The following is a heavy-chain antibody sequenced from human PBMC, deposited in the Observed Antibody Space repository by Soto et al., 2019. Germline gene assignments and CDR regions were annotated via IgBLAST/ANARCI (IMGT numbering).Heavy chain of an antibody. CDR3: ARESQWLRLRWFDP. Sequence: DTLSLTCAVSGDSISSGYYWAWIRQPPGKGLEWIGSIYHSGTTYYNPSLKSRVTISVDTSKNQFSLKLSSVTAADTAVYYCARESQWLRLRWFDPWGQGTLVTVSS. V-gene: IGHV4-38-2*02. J-gene: IGHJ5*02. D-gene: IGHD5-12*01. CDR1: GDSISSGYY. CDR2: IYHSGTT.